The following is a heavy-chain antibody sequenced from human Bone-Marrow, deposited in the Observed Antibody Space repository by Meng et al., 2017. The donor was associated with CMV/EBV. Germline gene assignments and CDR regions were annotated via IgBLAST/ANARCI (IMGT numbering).Heavy chain of an antibody. Sequence: SETLSLTCTVSGGSIRSGDYYWSWIRQPPGKGLEWIGSIYYSGSTYHNPSLKSRVTISVDTSKNQFSLKLSSVTAADTAVYYCAREGGYCSSTSCYYYYGMDVWGQGPTVTVSS. D-gene: IGHD2-2*01. CDR2: IYYSGST. CDR1: GGSIRSGDYY. J-gene: IGHJ6*02. CDR3: AREGGYCSSTSCYYYYGMDV. V-gene: IGHV4-30-4*02.